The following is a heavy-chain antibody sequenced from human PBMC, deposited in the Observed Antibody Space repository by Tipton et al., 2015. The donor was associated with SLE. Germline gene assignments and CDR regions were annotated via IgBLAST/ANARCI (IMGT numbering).Heavy chain of an antibody. Sequence: TLSLTCTVSGGSISGSSYYWGWIRQPPGKGLEWIGSIYYSGSTYYNPSLKSRVTISVDTSKNQFSLKLSSVTPEDTAVYYCARGFLYDGFQVWGQGTLVTVSS. CDR1: GGSISGSSYY. CDR2: IYYSGST. D-gene: IGHD2-2*02. CDR3: ARGFLYDGFQV. V-gene: IGHV4-39*07. J-gene: IGHJ1*01.